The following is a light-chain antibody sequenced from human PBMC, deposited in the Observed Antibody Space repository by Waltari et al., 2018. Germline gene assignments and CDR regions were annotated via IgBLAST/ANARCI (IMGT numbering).Light chain of an antibody. Sequence: QSALTQPASVSGSPGQSITISCTGTSRDVGAYPYISWYQQHPGKVPKVMIFDVSNRPSGVSNRVSGSKPGHTASLTISGLQAEDEADYYCASYTSRNTLVFGSGTKVTIL. CDR2: DVS. V-gene: IGLV2-14*03. CDR1: SRDVGAYPY. J-gene: IGLJ1*01. CDR3: ASYTSRNTLV.